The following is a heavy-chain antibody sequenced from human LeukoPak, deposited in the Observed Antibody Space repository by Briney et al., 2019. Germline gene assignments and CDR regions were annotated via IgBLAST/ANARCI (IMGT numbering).Heavy chain of an antibody. CDR2: ISAYNGNT. J-gene: IGHJ4*02. CDR1: GYTFTSYY. CDR3: ARDRPVLRYFDWLLSAASFDY. Sequence: ASVKVSCKASGYTFTSYYMHWVRQAPGQGLEWMGWISAYNGNTNYAQKLQGRVTMTTDTSTSTAYMELRSLRSDDTAVYYCARDRPVLRYFDWLLSAASFDYWGQGTLVTVSS. D-gene: IGHD3-9*01. V-gene: IGHV1-18*04.